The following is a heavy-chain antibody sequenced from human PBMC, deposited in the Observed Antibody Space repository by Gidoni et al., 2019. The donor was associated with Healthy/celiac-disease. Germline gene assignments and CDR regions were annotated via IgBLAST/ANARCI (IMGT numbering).Heavy chain of an antibody. Sequence: QVQLQESGPGLVKPSETLSLTCTVSGGSISSYYWSWIRQPPGKGLEWIGYIYYSGSTNYNPSLKSRVTISVDTSKNQFSLKLSSVTAADTAVYYCARGYIEYSSYKFDYWGQGTLVTVSS. CDR3: ARGYIEYSSYKFDY. J-gene: IGHJ4*02. V-gene: IGHV4-59*01. CDR1: GGSISSYY. D-gene: IGHD6-6*01. CDR2: IYYSGST.